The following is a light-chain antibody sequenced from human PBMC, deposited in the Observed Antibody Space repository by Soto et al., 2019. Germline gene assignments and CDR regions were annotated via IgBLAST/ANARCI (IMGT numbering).Light chain of an antibody. CDR2: GAS. CDR3: QLYGSSLT. V-gene: IGKV3-20*01. CDR1: QSVISTS. J-gene: IGKJ4*01. Sequence: EIVLTQSPGTLSLSPGERATLSCRTSQSVISTSLAWYQQKPGQAPSLLIYGASSRATGVPDRFSGSGSGTEFTLTISRLEPEDFAVYHCQLYGSSLTFGGWNKVDIK.